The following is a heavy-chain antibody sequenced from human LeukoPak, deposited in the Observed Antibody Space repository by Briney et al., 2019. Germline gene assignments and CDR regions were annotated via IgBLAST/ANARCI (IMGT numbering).Heavy chain of an antibody. J-gene: IGHJ4*02. Sequence: ASVKVSCKASGGTFSSYAISWVRQAPGQGLEWMGRVIPILGIANYAQKFQGGVTITADKSTSTAYMELSSLRSEDTAVYYCARETYYYDSSGYSAFDYWGQGTLVTVSS. D-gene: IGHD3-22*01. CDR1: GGTFSSYA. CDR3: ARETYYYDSSGYSAFDY. V-gene: IGHV1-69*04. CDR2: VIPILGIA.